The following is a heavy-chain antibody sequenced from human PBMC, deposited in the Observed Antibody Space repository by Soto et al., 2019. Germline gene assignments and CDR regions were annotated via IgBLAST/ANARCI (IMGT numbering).Heavy chain of an antibody. Sequence: SETLSLTCTVSGGSISSSSYYWGWIRQPPGKGLEWIGSIYYSGSTYYKPSLKSRIPISVDTSKNQFSLKLSPVTAADTAVYYCARRGFWSGYKYYGMDVWGQGTTVTVSS. CDR1: GGSISSSSYY. CDR3: ARRGFWSGYKYYGMDV. CDR2: IYYSGST. J-gene: IGHJ6*02. V-gene: IGHV4-39*01. D-gene: IGHD3-3*01.